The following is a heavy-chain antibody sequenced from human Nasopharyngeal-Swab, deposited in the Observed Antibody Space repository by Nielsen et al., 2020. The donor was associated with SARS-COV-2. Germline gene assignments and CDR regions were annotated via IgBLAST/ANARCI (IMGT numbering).Heavy chain of an antibody. Sequence: PGKGLEWVSGISWNSGSIGYADSVKGRFTISRDNAKNSLYLQMNSLRAEDTALYYCAKAAVAGTYYYYYMDVWGQGTTVTVSS. V-gene: IGHV3-9*01. D-gene: IGHD6-19*01. CDR2: ISWNSGSI. CDR3: AKAAVAGTYYYYYMDV. J-gene: IGHJ6*03.